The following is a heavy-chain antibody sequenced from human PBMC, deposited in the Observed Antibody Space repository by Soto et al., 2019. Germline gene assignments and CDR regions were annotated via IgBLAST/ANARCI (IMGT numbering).Heavy chain of an antibody. Sequence: ASVKVSCKASGYTFTGYYMHWVRQAPGQGLEWMGWINPNSGGTNYAQKFQGWVTMTRDTSISTAYMELSRLRSDDTAVYYCARAGSPVQLERGWSARGPNKNYYYYYYMDVWGKGTTVTVSS. CDR2: INPNSGGT. CDR1: GYTFTGYY. CDR3: ARAGSPVQLERGWSARGPNKNYYYYYYMDV. J-gene: IGHJ6*03. D-gene: IGHD1-1*01. V-gene: IGHV1-2*04.